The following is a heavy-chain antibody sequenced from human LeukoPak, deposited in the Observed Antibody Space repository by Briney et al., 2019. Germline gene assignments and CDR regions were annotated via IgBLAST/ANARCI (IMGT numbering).Heavy chain of an antibody. CDR1: GDSINSSDYY. V-gene: IGHV4-39*01. D-gene: IGHD7-27*01. CDR3: ARHGNWDPFDY. CDR2: IYYSGST. Sequence: SETLSLTCTVSGDSINSSDYYWAWIRQPPGEGLEWIVTIYYSGSTYYKSSLKSRLTISVDSSKNLFSLKMISVTAADTGVYYCARHGNWDPFDYWGQGALVTVSS. J-gene: IGHJ4*02.